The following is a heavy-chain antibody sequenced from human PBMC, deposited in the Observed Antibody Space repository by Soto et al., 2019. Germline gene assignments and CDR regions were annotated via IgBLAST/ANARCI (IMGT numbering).Heavy chain of an antibody. CDR3: ARSVDGHFDY. D-gene: IGHD6-19*01. V-gene: IGHV3-48*02. CDR2: ITSDTLTI. J-gene: IGHJ4*02. CDR1: GFKFSIYS. Sequence: EVQLVESGGGLVRPGESLRLSCAASGFKFSIYSMNWIRQAPGKGLEWVSYITSDTLTIRYADSVRGRFIISRDNAGNSVFLQMNSLRDEDTATDYCARSVDGHFDYWGQGALVTVSS.